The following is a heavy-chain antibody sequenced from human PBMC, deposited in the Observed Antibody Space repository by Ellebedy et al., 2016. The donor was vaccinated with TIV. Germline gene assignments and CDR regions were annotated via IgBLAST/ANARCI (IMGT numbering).Heavy chain of an antibody. J-gene: IGHJ4*02. CDR1: GVSISSSSDY. V-gene: IGHV4-39*07. D-gene: IGHD3-22*01. Sequence: MPSETLSLTCSVSGVSISSSSDYWGWIRQPPGKGLEWIGSVDYSGRAYNNPSLKSRVTSSVDTSKNQFSLKLTSVTAADTAIYYCAREVDDSSGRTRRHFDYWGRGTLVTVSS. CDR3: AREVDDSSGRTRRHFDY. CDR2: VDYSGRA.